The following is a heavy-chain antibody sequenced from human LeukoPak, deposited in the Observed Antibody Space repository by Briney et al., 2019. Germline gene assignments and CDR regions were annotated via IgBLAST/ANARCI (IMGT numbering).Heavy chain of an antibody. V-gene: IGHV3-48*03. Sequence: GGSLRLSCAASGFTFSSYEMNWVRQAPGKGLEWVSYISSSGITIYYADSVKGRFTISRDNAKNSLYLQMNSLRAEDTAVYYCATDSGGYPSYYMDVWGKGTTVTVSS. CDR2: ISSSGITI. D-gene: IGHD2-15*01. J-gene: IGHJ6*03. CDR1: GFTFSSYE. CDR3: ATDSGGYPSYYMDV.